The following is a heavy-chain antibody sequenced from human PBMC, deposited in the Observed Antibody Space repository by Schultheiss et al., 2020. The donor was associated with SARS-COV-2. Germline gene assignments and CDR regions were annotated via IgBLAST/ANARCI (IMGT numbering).Heavy chain of an antibody. CDR2: ISAYNGNT. J-gene: IGHJ3*02. CDR3: ARSLSMPPYVADAFDI. Sequence: ASVKVSCKASGYTFTSYGISWVRQAPGQGLEWMGWISAYNGNTNYAQKLQGRVTMTTDTSTSTAYMELRSLRSEDTAVYYCARSLSMPPYVADAFDIWGQGTMVTVSS. CDR1: GYTFTSYG. V-gene: IGHV1-18*01. D-gene: IGHD2-2*01.